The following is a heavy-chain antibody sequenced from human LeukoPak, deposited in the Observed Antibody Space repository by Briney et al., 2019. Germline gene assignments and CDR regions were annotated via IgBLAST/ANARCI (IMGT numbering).Heavy chain of an antibody. CDR2: IYTSGST. D-gene: IGHD6-13*01. CDR1: GGSISSGSYY. Sequence: PSETLSLTCTVSGGSISSGSYYWSWIRQPAGKGLEWIGRIYTSGSTNYNPSLKSRVTISVDTSKNQFSLKLSSVTAADTAVYYCAREKDSSSWTRWFDPWGQGTLVTVSS. V-gene: IGHV4-61*02. J-gene: IGHJ5*02. CDR3: AREKDSSSWTRWFDP.